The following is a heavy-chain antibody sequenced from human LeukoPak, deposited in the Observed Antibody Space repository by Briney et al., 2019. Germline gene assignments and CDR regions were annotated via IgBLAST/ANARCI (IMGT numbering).Heavy chain of an antibody. D-gene: IGHD3-22*01. V-gene: IGHV5-51*01. CDR2: IYPGDSDT. Sequence: ASVKVSCKASGYTFTSYWIGWVRQMPGKGLEWMGIIYPGDSDTRYSPSFQGQVTISADKSINTAYLQWSSPKASDTAMYYCARPRIAASGYAFDIWGQGTMVTVSS. CDR1: GYTFTSYW. CDR3: ARPRIAASGYAFDI. J-gene: IGHJ3*02.